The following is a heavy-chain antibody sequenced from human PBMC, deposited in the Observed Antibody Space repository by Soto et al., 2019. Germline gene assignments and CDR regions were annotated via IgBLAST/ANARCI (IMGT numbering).Heavy chain of an antibody. J-gene: IGHJ5*02. Sequence: GGSLRLSCAASGFTFSSYAMSWVRQAPGKGLEWVSAISGSGGSTYYADSVKGRFTISRDNSKNTLYLQMNSLRAEDTAVYYCAKDSHPYSSSWYYQHHQKQNNWFDPWGQGTLVTVSS. CDR2: ISGSGGST. D-gene: IGHD6-13*01. V-gene: IGHV3-23*01. CDR1: GFTFSSYA. CDR3: AKDSHPYSSSWYYQHHQKQNNWFDP.